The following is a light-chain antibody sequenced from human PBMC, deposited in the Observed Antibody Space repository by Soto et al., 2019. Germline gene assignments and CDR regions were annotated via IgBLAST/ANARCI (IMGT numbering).Light chain of an antibody. V-gene: IGLV7-43*01. CDR2: STF. J-gene: IGLJ3*02. Sequence: QTVVTQEPSLTVSPGGTVTLTCASSTGAVTSVYYPNWFQQKPGQAPRSLIYSTFNKYSWTPAHFSGSLLGGKAALTLSGVQPEDEAEYYCLLFYGGAGVFGGGTKLTVL. CDR1: TGAVTSVYY. CDR3: LLFYGGAGV.